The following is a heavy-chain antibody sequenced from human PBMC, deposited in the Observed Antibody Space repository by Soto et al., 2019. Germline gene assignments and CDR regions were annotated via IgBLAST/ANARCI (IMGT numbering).Heavy chain of an antibody. Sequence: ASVKASCKASGDAFASYAMHWVRQAPGQRLEWLGWINAGNGNTKYSQTFPGSVPLTRDTSARTDYTEPGSLRSEDTSVCNWTSAAGTGMAWPPFWGKGPLVP. CDR2: INAGNGNT. J-gene: IGHJ4*02. D-gene: IGHD5-18*01. CDR3: TSAAGTGMAWPPF. V-gene: IGHV1-3*01. CDR1: GDAFASYA.